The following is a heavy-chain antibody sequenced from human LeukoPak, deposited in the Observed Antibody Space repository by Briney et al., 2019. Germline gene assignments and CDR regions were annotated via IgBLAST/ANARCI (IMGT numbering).Heavy chain of an antibody. CDR2: IKQDGSEK. J-gene: IGHJ4*02. CDR1: GFTFSNYW. D-gene: IGHD1-26*01. Sequence: QPGGSLRLSCAASGFTFSNYWMNWVRQAPGKGLEWVANIKQDGSEKYYVDSVKGRFTISRDNAKNSLYLQMNSLRAEDTAVYYCGRGYLIDYWGQGTLVTVSS. CDR3: GRGYLIDY. V-gene: IGHV3-7*04.